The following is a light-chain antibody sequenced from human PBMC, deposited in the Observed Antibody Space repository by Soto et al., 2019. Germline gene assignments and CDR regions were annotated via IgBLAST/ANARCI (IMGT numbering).Light chain of an antibody. Sequence: QSALTQPASVSGSPGQSITISCTGTSSDVGRYNYVSWYQQFPGKAPKLIIYGVSNRPSGVSNRFSGSKSGNTASLTISGLQAEDEADCYCNSYAGTSYVFGTGTKVTVL. CDR2: GVS. CDR3: NSYAGTSYV. J-gene: IGLJ1*01. CDR1: SSDVGRYNY. V-gene: IGLV2-14*01.